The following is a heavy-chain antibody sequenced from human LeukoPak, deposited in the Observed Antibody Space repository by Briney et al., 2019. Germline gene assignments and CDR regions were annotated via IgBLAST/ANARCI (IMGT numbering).Heavy chain of an antibody. CDR3: AKDTSMIVVVLNYFDY. V-gene: IGHV3-23*01. D-gene: IGHD3-22*01. J-gene: IGHJ4*02. CDR2: ISGSGGST. Sequence: RSLILSCAASGFTFSSYAMSWVRQAPGKGLEWVSAISGSGGSTYYADSVKGRFTISRDNSKNTLYLQMNSLRAEDTAVYYCAKDTSMIVVVLNYFDYWGQGTLVTVSS. CDR1: GFTFSSYA.